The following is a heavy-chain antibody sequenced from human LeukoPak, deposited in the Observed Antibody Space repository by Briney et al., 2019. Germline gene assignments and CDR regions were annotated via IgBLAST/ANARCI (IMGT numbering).Heavy chain of an antibody. Sequence: SETLSLTCTVSGGSISSYYWSWIRQPPGKGLEWIGYIYESGTTNYNPSLNSRVTISVDTSKNQFSLKLSSVTAADTAVYYCARDLGKYSSGWFDYWGQGTLVTVSS. J-gene: IGHJ4*02. CDR2: IYESGTT. CDR1: GGSISSYY. CDR3: ARDLGKYSSGWFDY. V-gene: IGHV4-59*01. D-gene: IGHD6-19*01.